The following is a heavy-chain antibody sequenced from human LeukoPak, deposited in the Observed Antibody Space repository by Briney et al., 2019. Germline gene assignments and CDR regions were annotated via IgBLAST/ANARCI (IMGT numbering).Heavy chain of an antibody. Sequence: GGSLRLSCAASGFTVSSDYMSWVRQAPGKGLEWVSVIFSGGTTYYTDSVKGRFIISKDTSKNTLYLQMNSLRAEDTALYYCASSEYYYYMDVWGKGTTVTISS. CDR2: IFSGGTT. CDR3: ASSEYYYYMDV. J-gene: IGHJ6*03. V-gene: IGHV3-66*01. CDR1: GFTVSSDY.